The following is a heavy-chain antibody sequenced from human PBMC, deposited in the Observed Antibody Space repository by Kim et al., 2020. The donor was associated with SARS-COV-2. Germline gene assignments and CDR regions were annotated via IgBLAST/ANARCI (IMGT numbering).Heavy chain of an antibody. J-gene: IGHJ4*02. CDR3: ARRSGGSSWYDGGYFDY. D-gene: IGHD6-13*01. V-gene: IGHV4-39*01. Sequence: LKSRVTIAVDTSKNQFSLKRGSVTAADTAVYYCARRSGGSSWYDGGYFDYWGQGTLVTVSS.